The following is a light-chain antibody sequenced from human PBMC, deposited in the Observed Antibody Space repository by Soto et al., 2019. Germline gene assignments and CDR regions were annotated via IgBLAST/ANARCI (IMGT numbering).Light chain of an antibody. J-gene: IGKJ1*01. CDR1: QSVSNW. Sequence: DIQMTQSPSTLSASVGDRVTIPCRASQSVSNWLAWYQQKPGKAPELLIYDASSLESGVPSRFSGSGSGTEFTLTISGLQPDDFATYFCQQYHSYSWTFGQGTKVEIK. CDR2: DAS. CDR3: QQYHSYSWT. V-gene: IGKV1-5*01.